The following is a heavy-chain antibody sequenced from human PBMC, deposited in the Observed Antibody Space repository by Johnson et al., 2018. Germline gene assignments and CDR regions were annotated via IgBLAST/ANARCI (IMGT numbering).Heavy chain of an antibody. J-gene: IGHJ3*02. CDR1: GGTFSSYA. D-gene: IGHD3-10*01. V-gene: IGHV1-69*01. CDR3: ARLNWFGEWAPPNAFDI. Sequence: VQLWESGAEVKKPGSSVKVSCKASGGTFSSYAISWVRQAPGQGLEWMGGIIPIFGTANYAQKFQGRGTTTADEARSTAYRELSSLRSEDTAGYYCARLNWFGEWAPPNAFDIWGQGTMVTVSS. CDR2: IIPIFGTA.